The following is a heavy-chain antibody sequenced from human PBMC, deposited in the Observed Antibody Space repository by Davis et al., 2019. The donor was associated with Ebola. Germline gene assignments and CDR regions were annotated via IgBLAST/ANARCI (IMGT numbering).Heavy chain of an antibody. V-gene: IGHV3-7*03. CDR1: GFNFSTDW. J-gene: IGHJ4*02. D-gene: IGHD6-19*01. CDR2: IKGDGSVQ. CDR3: VGDHGWHFGH. Sequence: GESLKISCVVSGFNFSTDWINWVRQAQGKGLEWVANIKGDGSVQNYVDSVKGRFTISRDNLQMSSLRAEDTAVYYCVGDHGWHFGHWGQGTLVTVSS.